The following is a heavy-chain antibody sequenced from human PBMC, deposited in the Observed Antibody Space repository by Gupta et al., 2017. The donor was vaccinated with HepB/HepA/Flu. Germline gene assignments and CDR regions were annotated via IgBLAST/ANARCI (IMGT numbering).Heavy chain of an antibody. Sequence: EVQLVESGGGLVKPGGSLRLSCAGSEVSFKNDHMNWVRQAPGKGLEWVSFITYDSVYITYADSVKGRFTIARDNAKNSVFLQMNNLRVEDTAIYYCTRDMSPTQRAHDIWGQGTMVTVSS. D-gene: IGHD1-26*01. CDR1: EVSFKNDH. J-gene: IGHJ3*02. CDR3: TRDMSPTQRAHDI. CDR2: ITYDSVYI. V-gene: IGHV3-21*06.